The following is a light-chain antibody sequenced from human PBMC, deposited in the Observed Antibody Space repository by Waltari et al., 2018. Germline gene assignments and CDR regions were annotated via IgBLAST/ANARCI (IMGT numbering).Light chain of an antibody. CDR3: QQYKRYQVT. V-gene: IGKV3-15*01. J-gene: IGKJ1*01. Sequence: CRTCQVVNNDLAWDQQKPGQAPKLLIYGASNMATGIPDRFSGSGSGTEFSLTISSLQPEDFATYYCQQYKRYQVTFGQGTKVEVK. CDR2: GAS. CDR1: QVVNND.